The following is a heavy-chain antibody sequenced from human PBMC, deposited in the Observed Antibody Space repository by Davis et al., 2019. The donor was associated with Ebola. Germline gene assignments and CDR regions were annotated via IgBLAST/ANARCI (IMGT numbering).Heavy chain of an antibody. J-gene: IGHJ4*02. CDR1: GFTFSSYA. CDR2: ISSNGGAT. D-gene: IGHD1-14*01. Sequence: GESLKISCAASGFTFSSYAMHWVRQAPGKGLEYVSAISSNGGATYYADSVKGRFTISRDNSKNTLYLQMGSLRAEDMSVYYCARTTGSFDYWGQGTLVTVSS. V-gene: IGHV3-64*02. CDR3: ARTTGSFDY.